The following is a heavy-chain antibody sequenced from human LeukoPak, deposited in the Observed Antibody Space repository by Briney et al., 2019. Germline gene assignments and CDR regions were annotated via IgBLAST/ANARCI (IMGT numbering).Heavy chain of an antibody. CDR2: INSDGSST. CDR3: ARGPWGGSGFDY. CDR1: GFTFSSYW. V-gene: IGHV3-74*01. J-gene: IGHJ4*02. D-gene: IGHD3-10*01. Sequence: PGGSLRLSCAASGFTFSSYWMHWVRQAPGNGLVWVSRINSDGSSTSYADSVKGRFTISRDNAKNTLYLQMNSLRAEDTAVYYCARGPWGGSGFDYWGQGTLVTVSS.